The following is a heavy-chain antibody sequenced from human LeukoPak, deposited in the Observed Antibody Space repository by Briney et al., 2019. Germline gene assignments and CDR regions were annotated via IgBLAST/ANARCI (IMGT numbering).Heavy chain of an antibody. CDR3: ARGSYGYDY. V-gene: IGHV3-74*03. D-gene: IGHD5-18*01. CDR2: INSDGSRT. Sequence: GGSLRLSCAASGFTFSSYWMHWVRQGPERGLVCVSRINSDGSRTTYADSEKGRFTISRDDAKNTLYLQMNSLRAEDTAVYYCARGSYGYDYWGQGTLVTVSS. CDR1: GFTFSSYW. J-gene: IGHJ4*02.